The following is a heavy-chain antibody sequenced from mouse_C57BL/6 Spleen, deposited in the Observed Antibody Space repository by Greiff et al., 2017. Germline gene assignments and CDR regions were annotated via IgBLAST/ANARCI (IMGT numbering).Heavy chain of an antibody. Sequence: QVQLQQPGAELVRPGSSVKLSCKASGYTFISYWMDWVKQRPGQGLEWIGNIYPSDSETHYNQKFKDKATLTVDKSSSTAYMQLSSLTSEDSAVYYCARWNYYGSRDAMDYWGQGTSVTVSS. D-gene: IGHD1-1*01. J-gene: IGHJ4*01. CDR2: IYPSDSET. CDR3: ARWNYYGSRDAMDY. V-gene: IGHV1-61*01. CDR1: GYTFISYW.